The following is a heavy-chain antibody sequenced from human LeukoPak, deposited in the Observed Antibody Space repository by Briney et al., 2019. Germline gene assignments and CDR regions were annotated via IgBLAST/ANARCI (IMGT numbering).Heavy chain of an antibody. V-gene: IGHV4-39*01. CDR1: GGSISSRNYY. CDR3: ARLGGSGDTFDI. CDR2: IYSSGST. D-gene: IGHD3-10*01. Sequence: PSETLSLTCTVSGGSISSRNYYWGWIRQPPGKGLEWIGCIYSSGSTYYNPSLMSRVTISVDTSKSQFSLKLSSVTAADTAMYYCARLGGSGDTFDIWGQGTMVTVSS. J-gene: IGHJ3*02.